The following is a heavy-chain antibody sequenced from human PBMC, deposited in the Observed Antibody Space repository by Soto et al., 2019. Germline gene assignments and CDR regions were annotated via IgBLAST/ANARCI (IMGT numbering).Heavy chain of an antibody. J-gene: IGHJ6*02. CDR1: GGSITSSFY. V-gene: IGHV4-39*01. CDR3: RSSSRYSTDV. D-gene: IGHD6-13*01. CDR2: IYGTGNT. Sequence: QLQLQESGPGLVKPSETLSLSCTVSGGSITSSFYWGWIRQPPGKGLEWIGSIYGTGNTYYNPSLXXRVTLSAATSKNQFSLNLISVTAADTAVYYCRSSSRYSTDVWGQGATVTVSS.